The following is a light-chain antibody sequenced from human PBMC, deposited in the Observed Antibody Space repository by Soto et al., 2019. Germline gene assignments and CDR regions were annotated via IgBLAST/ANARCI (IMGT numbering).Light chain of an antibody. J-gene: IGLJ1*01. CDR3: SSYTTSYFYV. CDR2: GVS. V-gene: IGLV2-14*03. Sequence: QSVLTQPASVSGSPGQSITISCTGSSNDVGAFNYVSWYRHSPGEAPKVLIRGVSIRPSGVSIRFSASKSANTASLTISGLQTEDEADYYCSSYTTSYFYVFGPGTKLTVL. CDR1: SNDVGAFNY.